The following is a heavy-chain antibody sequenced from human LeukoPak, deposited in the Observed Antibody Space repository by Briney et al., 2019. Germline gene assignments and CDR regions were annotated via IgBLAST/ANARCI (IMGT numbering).Heavy chain of an antibody. J-gene: IGHJ4*02. D-gene: IGHD4-11*01. Sequence: PGGSLRLSCVASEFTFSSYNMNWVRLAPGKGLEWVASISSSSKWMYYTDSVKGRFTISRDNAKNSLYLQMKSLRVDDTAVYYCAKSVEHSNYRKFHDWGQGTLVTVSS. CDR3: AKSVEHSNYRKFHD. CDR1: EFTFSSYN. V-gene: IGHV3-21*04. CDR2: ISSSSKWM.